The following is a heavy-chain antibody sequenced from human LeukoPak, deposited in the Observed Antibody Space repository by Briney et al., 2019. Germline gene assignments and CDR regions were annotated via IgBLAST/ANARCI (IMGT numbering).Heavy chain of an antibody. J-gene: IGHJ4*02. CDR1: GGSISSYY. CDR2: IYYSGST. V-gene: IGHV4-59*01. D-gene: IGHD5-18*01. CDR3: AREYSYGRLDY. Sequence: PSETLSLTCTVSGGSISSYYWSWIRQPPGKGLEWIGYIYYSGSTNYNPSLKSRVTISVDTSKNQFSLELSSVTAADTAVYYCAREYSYGRLDYWGQGTLVTVSS.